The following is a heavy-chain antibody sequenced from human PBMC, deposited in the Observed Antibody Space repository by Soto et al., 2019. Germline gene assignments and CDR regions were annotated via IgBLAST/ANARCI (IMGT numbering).Heavy chain of an antibody. J-gene: IGHJ4*02. V-gene: IGHV3-23*01. CDR1: EFTFSNFA. D-gene: IGHD6-19*01. Sequence: GGSLRLSCASSEFTFSNFAMSLVRQAPGKGLEWISGISGSGGSTYYLDSVKGRFAISRDNSKNTLYLQMNSLRVEDTALYYCAKLRGFIAVAGAFDYWGLGTLVTVSS. CDR3: AKLRGFIAVAGAFDY. CDR2: ISGSGGST.